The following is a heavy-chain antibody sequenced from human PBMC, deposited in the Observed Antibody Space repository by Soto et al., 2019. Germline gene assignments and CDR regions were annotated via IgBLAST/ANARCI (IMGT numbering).Heavy chain of an antibody. CDR3: AREGDYGTRYYFDY. Sequence: GGSLRLSCAASGFTFSSYWMSWVRQAPGKGLEWVANIKQDGSEKYYVDSVKGRFTISRDNAKNSLYLQMNSLRAEDTAVYYCAREGDYGTRYYFDYWGQGTLVTVSS. D-gene: IGHD4-17*01. V-gene: IGHV3-7*01. CDR2: IKQDGSEK. CDR1: GFTFSSYW. J-gene: IGHJ4*02.